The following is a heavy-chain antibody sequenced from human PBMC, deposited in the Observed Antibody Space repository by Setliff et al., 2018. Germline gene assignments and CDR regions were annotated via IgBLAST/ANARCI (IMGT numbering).Heavy chain of an antibody. Sequence: GESLKISCAASGITLSSYGMDWVRQAPGKGLEWVSFIQTNGNDKNYADSVKGRFTIHRDDSKNTLYLQMDSLRPEDTAIYYCARGVDYCMDVWGKGTTVTVSS. D-gene: IGHD2-15*01. V-gene: IGHV3-30*02. CDR3: ARGVDYCMDV. CDR1: GITLSSYG. J-gene: IGHJ6*03. CDR2: IQTNGNDK.